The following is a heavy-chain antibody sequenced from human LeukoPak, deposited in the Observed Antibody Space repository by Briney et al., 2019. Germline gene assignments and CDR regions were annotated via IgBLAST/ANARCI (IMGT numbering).Heavy chain of an antibody. CDR1: GFTFSSYG. CDR2: ISYDGSNK. CDR3: AKEVGFYYYDSSGLAIDY. J-gene: IGHJ4*02. D-gene: IGHD3-22*01. Sequence: GRSLRLSCAASGFTFSSYGMHWVRQAPGKGLEWVAVISYDGSNKYYADSVKGRFTISIDNSKNTLYLQMNSLRAEDTAVYYCAKEVGFYYYDSSGLAIDYWGQGTLVTVSS. V-gene: IGHV3-30*18.